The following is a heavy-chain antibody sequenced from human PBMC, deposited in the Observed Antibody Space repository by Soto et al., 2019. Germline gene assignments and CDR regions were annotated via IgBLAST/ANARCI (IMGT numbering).Heavy chain of an antibody. CDR1: GFSFSSYA. J-gene: IGHJ4*02. V-gene: IGHV3-23*01. D-gene: IGHD1-26*01. Sequence: EVQLLESGGGLVRPGGSLRLSCTASGFSFSSYALSWVRQAPGKGLEWVSTISGSDGKTYYADSVKGRFSISRYTSKTTLYLEMTSLRVEDTAVYYCARWSFLDYWGQGTRVTVS. CDR2: ISGSDGKT. CDR3: ARWSFLDY.